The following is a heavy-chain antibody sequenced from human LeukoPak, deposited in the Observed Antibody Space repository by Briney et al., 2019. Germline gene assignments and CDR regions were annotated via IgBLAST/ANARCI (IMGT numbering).Heavy chain of an antibody. CDR2: IYYSGST. CDR3: ARRPVIGDAFDI. V-gene: IGHV4-59*01. CDR1: GGSISSYY. J-gene: IGHJ3*02. Sequence: PSETLSLTCTVSGGSISSYYWSWIRQPPGKGLEWIGYIYYSGSTNYNPSLKSRVTISVDTSKNQFSLKLSSVTAADTAVYYCARRPVIGDAFDIWGQGTMVTVSS. D-gene: IGHD3-10*01.